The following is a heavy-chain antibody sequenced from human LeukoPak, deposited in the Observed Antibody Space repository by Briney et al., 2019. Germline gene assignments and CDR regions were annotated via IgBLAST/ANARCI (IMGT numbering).Heavy chain of an antibody. CDR2: IWYDGSNK. Sequence: GSLRLSCAASGFTFSSYGMHWVRQAPGKGLEWVAIIWYDGSNKYYSDSVKGRFTISRDNSKNTLFLQMSSLRAEDTAVYYCARDFRYSSTYYFDYWGQGTLVTVSS. CDR1: GFTFSSYG. CDR3: ARDFRYSSTYYFDY. D-gene: IGHD6-13*01. V-gene: IGHV3-33*01. J-gene: IGHJ4*02.